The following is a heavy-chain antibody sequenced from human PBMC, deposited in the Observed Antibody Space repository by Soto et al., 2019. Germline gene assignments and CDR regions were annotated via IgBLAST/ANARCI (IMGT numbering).Heavy chain of an antibody. CDR3: AKAGSGWYLNWFDP. CDR2: ISGSGGST. D-gene: IGHD6-19*01. Sequence: GESLRISCAASGFTFSSYAMSWVRQAPGKGLEWVSAISGSGGSTYYADSVKGRFTISRDNSKNTLYLQMNSLRAEDTAVYYCAKAGSGWYLNWFDPWGQGTLVTVSS. V-gene: IGHV3-23*01. J-gene: IGHJ5*02. CDR1: GFTFSSYA.